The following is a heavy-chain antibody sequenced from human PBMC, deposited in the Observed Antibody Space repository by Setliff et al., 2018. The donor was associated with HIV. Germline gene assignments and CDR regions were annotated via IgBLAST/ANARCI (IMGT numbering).Heavy chain of an antibody. J-gene: IGHJ4*02. CDR1: GDSISGXX. CDR2: IHSTGST. V-gene: IGHV4-4*07. D-gene: IGHD2-21*02. Sequence: SETLSLTCTVSGDSISGXXXXWIRQPAGKGLEWIGRIHSTGSTHYNPSLKSRVTISLDTSKNQFSLKLTSVTAADTAVYYCARLSGDYYYFDYWGQGTLVTVSS. CDR3: ARLSGDYYYFDY.